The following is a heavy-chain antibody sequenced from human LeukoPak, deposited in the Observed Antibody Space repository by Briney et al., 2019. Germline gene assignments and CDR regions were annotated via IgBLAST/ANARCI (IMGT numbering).Heavy chain of an antibody. D-gene: IGHD6-13*01. V-gene: IGHV2-70*11. CDR3: ARITPAGRQLDY. CDR2: IDWDDDK. CDR1: GFSLSTSGMC. J-gene: IGHJ4*02. Sequence: SGPTLVNTTQTITLTCTFSGFSLSTSGMCVSWIRQPPVKALEWLARIDWDDDKYYSTSLKTRLTISKDTSKNQVVLTMTNMDPVDTATYYCARITPAGRQLDYWGQGTLVTVSS.